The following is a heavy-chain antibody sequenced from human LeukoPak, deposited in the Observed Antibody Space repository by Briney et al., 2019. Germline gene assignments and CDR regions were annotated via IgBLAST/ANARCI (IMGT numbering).Heavy chain of an antibody. D-gene: IGHD3-10*02. CDR3: AELGITMIGGV. Sequence: GGSLRLSCATSGFTFSSYWMSWVRQAPGKGLEWVANIKQDGSEKYYVDSVKGRFTTSRDNAKNSLYLQMNSLRAEDTAVYYCAELGITMIGGVWGKGTTVTISS. CDR2: IKQDGSEK. J-gene: IGHJ6*04. V-gene: IGHV3-7*01. CDR1: GFTFSSYW.